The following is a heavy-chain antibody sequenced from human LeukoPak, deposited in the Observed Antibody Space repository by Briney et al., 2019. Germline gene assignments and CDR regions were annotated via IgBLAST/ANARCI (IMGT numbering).Heavy chain of an antibody. V-gene: IGHV3-30*04. CDR3: ARVSEYSSSSIDY. Sequence: GGSLRLSCAASGFTFSSYAMHWVRQAPGKGLGWVAVISYDGSNKYYADSVKGRFTISRDNSKNTLYLQMNSLRAEDTAVYYCARVSEYSSSSIDYWGQGTLVTVSS. CDR2: ISYDGSNK. D-gene: IGHD6-6*01. J-gene: IGHJ4*02. CDR1: GFTFSSYA.